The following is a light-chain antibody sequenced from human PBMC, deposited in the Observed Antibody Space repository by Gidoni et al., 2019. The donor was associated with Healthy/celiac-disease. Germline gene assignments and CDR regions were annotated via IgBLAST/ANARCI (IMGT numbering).Light chain of an antibody. CDR3: QQRSNWPPET. Sequence: EIVLTQSPATLSLSPGERATLSCRASQRVTSYLTWYQQKPGQAPRLLNYDASNRATSIPARFSGSGSGTDFTLTISSLEPEDFAVYYCQQRSNWPPETFGQGTRLEIK. V-gene: IGKV3-11*01. CDR2: DAS. J-gene: IGKJ5*01. CDR1: QRVTSY.